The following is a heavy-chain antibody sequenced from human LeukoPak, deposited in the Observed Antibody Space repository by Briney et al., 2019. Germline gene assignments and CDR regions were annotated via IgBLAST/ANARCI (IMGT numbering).Heavy chain of an antibody. V-gene: IGHV3-33*08. Sequence: GGSLRLSCAASGFTFSSYGMHWVRQAPGKGLEWVAVIWYDGSNKYYADSVKGRFIISRDNSKNTLYLQMNSLRAEDTAVYYCARDRGYRGCDYWGQGTLVTVSS. D-gene: IGHD5-12*01. CDR3: ARDRGYRGCDY. CDR1: GFTFSSYG. J-gene: IGHJ4*02. CDR2: IWYDGSNK.